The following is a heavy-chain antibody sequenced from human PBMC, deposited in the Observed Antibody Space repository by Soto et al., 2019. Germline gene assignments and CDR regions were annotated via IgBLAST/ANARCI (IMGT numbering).Heavy chain of an antibody. J-gene: IGHJ6*02. Sequence: ASVKLCCKASVYTFTSCGISWVRQAPGQGLEWMGWISAYNGNTNYAQKLQGRVTMTTDTSTSTAYMELRSLRSDDTAVYYCAREGAYCGGDCYSGDYYYYGMDVWGQGTTVTVSS. CDR1: VYTFTSCG. CDR3: AREGAYCGGDCYSGDYYYYGMDV. CDR2: ISAYNGNT. D-gene: IGHD2-21*02. V-gene: IGHV1-18*01.